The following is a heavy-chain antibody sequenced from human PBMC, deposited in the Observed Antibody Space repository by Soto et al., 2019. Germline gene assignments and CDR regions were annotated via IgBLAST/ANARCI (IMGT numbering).Heavy chain of an antibody. CDR1: GFTVSSNY. J-gene: IGHJ4*02. D-gene: IGHD3-22*01. Sequence: GGSLRLSCAASGFTVSSNYMSWVRQAPGKGLEWVSVIYSGGSTYYADSVKGRFTISRDNSKNTLYLQMNSLRAEDTAVYYCALLDSSGYYYHFWGQGTLVTVSS. V-gene: IGHV3-53*01. CDR2: IYSGGST. CDR3: ALLDSSGYYYHF.